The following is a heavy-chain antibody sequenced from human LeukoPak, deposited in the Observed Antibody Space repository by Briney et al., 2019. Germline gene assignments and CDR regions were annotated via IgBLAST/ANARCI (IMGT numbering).Heavy chain of an antibody. V-gene: IGHV3-23*01. J-gene: IGHJ4*02. Sequence: GGSLRLSCAASGFLFSNYATSWVRQAPGKGLEWVSAIVGRGSSTYYADSVKGRFTISRDNSKNTLYLQLNRLRAEDTAVYYCAKWGDYDILTGYYDSDYWGQGTLVTVSS. D-gene: IGHD3-9*01. CDR3: AKWGDYDILTGYYDSDY. CDR1: GFLFSNYA. CDR2: IVGRGSST.